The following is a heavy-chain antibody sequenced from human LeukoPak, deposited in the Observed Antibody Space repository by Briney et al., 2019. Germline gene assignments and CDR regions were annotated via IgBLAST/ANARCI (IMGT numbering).Heavy chain of an antibody. J-gene: IGHJ4*02. Sequence: ASVKVSCKASGYTYTDYYMHWVRQAPGQGVEWMGWINPNDGDTYYAQKFQGTVTMTRDTSISTAHMEVSRLRSDDTAVYYCARANFLYCSSTSCLFDYWGQGTLVTVSS. CDR2: INPNDGDT. CDR1: GYTYTDYY. D-gene: IGHD2-2*01. CDR3: ARANFLYCSSTSCLFDY. V-gene: IGHV1-2*02.